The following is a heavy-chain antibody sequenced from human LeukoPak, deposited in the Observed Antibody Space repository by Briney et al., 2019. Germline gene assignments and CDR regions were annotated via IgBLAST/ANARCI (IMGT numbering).Heavy chain of an antibody. V-gene: IGHV3-23*01. D-gene: IGHD2-2*01. Sequence: HAGGSLRLSCSASGFTFSSYAMSWVCQAPGKGLEWVSAISGSGGSTYYADSVKGRFTISRDNSKNTLYLQMNSLRAEDTAVYYCAKEGGLEKGIVVVPESLGELLFPDYFDYWGQGTLVTVSS. CDR3: AKEGGLEKGIVVVPESLGELLFPDYFDY. J-gene: IGHJ4*02. CDR1: GFTFSSYA. CDR2: ISGSGGST.